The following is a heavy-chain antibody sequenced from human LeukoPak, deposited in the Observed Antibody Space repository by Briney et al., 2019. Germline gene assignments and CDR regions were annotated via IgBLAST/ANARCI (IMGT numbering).Heavy chain of an antibody. V-gene: IGHV3-7*01. J-gene: IGHJ4*02. Sequence: PGGSLRLSCVASAFTFSSYWMSWVRQAPGKGLEWVANIKQDGSEGYYVDSVKGRFTISRDNAKNSLYLQMNSLRAEDTAVYYCARDFFPVVDSTWYEIGYWGQGTLVTVSS. D-gene: IGHD2-21*01. CDR3: ARDFFPVVDSTWYEIGY. CDR1: AFTFSSYW. CDR2: IKQDGSEG.